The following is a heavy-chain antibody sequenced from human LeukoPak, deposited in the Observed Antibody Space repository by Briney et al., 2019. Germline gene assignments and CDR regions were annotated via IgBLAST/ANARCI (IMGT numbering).Heavy chain of an antibody. CDR1: GGSFSGYY. J-gene: IGHJ4*02. CDR3: AREKERWLQLVD. CDR2: INHSGST. V-gene: IGHV4-34*01. Sequence: PSETLSLTCAVYGGSFSGYYWSWIRQPPGKGLEWIGEINHSGSTYYNPSLKSRVTISVDTSKNQFSLKLSSVTAADTAVYYCAREKERWLQLVDWGQGTLVTVSS. D-gene: IGHD5-24*01.